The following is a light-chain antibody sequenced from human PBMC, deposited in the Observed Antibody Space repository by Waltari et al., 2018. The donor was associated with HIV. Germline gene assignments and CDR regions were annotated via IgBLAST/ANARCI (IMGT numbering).Light chain of an antibody. CDR1: SSDAGGYNL. J-gene: IGLJ2*01. Sequence: QSALTQPASVSGSPGQSITISCTGTSSDAGGYNLVSRYQQHPGKAPKLMIYEVSKRPSGVSNRFSGSKSGNTASLTISGLQAEDEADYYCCAYAGSTTYVIFGGGTKLTVL. V-gene: IGLV2-23*02. CDR3: CAYAGSTTYVI. CDR2: EVS.